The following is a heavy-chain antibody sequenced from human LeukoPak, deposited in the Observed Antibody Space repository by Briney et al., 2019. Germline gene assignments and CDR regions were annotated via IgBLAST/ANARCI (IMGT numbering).Heavy chain of an antibody. D-gene: IGHD2-15*01. Sequence: RGSLRHSCAASGFTFSSYWMSWVRQAPGKGLEWVANIKQDGSEKYYVDSVKGRFTISRDNAKNSLYLQMNSLRAEDTAVYYCARSIRLGYCSGGSCNGFDIWGQGTMVTVSS. CDR3: ARSIRLGYCSGGSCNGFDI. V-gene: IGHV3-7*01. J-gene: IGHJ3*02. CDR1: GFTFSSYW. CDR2: IKQDGSEK.